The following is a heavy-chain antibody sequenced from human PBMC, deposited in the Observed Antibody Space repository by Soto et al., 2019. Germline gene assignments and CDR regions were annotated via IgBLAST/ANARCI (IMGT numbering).Heavy chain of an antibody. J-gene: IGHJ6*03. V-gene: IGHV3-9*01. CDR2: ISWNSGSI. CDR1: GFTFDDYA. D-gene: IGHD6-13*01. CDR3: AKDKSVAAAGTYYMDV. Sequence: PGGSLRLSCAASGFTFDDYAMHWVRQAPGKGLEWVSGISWNSGSIGYADSVKGRFTISRDNAKNSLYLQMNSLRAEDTALYYCAKDKSVAAAGTYYMDVWGKGTTVTVSS.